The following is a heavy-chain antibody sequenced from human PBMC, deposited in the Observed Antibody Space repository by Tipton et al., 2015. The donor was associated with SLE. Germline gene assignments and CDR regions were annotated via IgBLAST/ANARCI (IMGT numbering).Heavy chain of an antibody. Sequence: TLSLTCAVSGYSLSSGYYWGWMRLPPGKGLEWIGTIYHSGSTYYNPSLKSRVTISVDTSKNQFSLKLSSVTAADTAVYYCARVTPGGPGAAARGAFDIWGQGTMVTVSS. V-gene: IGHV4-38-2*01. J-gene: IGHJ3*02. CDR3: ARVTPGGPGAAARGAFDI. D-gene: IGHD6-13*01. CDR1: GYSLSSGYY. CDR2: IYHSGST.